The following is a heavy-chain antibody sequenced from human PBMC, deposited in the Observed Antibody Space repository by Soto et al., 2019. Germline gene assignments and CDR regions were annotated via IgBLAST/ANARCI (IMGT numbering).Heavy chain of an antibody. Sequence: SETLSLTCTVSGGSISSYYWSWIRQPPGKGLEWIGYIYYSGSTNYNPSLKSRVTISVDTSKNQFSLKLSSVTAADTAVYYCARYHYGYSSGWYYCDCWGQGTLGTVAS. V-gene: IGHV4-59*01. J-gene: IGHJ4*02. CDR2: IYYSGST. CDR3: ARYHYGYSSGWYYCDC. CDR1: GGSISSYY. D-gene: IGHD6-19*01.